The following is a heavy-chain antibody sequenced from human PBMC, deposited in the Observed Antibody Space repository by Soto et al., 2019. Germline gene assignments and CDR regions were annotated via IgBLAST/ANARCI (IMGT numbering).Heavy chain of an antibody. D-gene: IGHD6-19*01. Sequence: QVQLVQSGAEVKKPGASVKVSCKASGYSFPGHYMHWVRQAPGQGLEWLGWIDPDRGGTNYEQKFQGRVTMTTDTSISTAYMELSRLRSDDTAVYYCAIVAVPGRAFDIWGQGTMVTVSS. CDR3: AIVAVPGRAFDI. CDR2: IDPDRGGT. CDR1: GYSFPGHY. V-gene: IGHV1-2*02. J-gene: IGHJ3*02.